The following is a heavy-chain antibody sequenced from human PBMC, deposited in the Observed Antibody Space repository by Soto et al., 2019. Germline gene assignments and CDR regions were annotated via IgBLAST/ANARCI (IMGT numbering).Heavy chain of an antibody. CDR2: VFHSGDT. CDR3: TRLIYDSRLNYFYFDL. D-gene: IGHD3-22*01. J-gene: IGHJ4*02. Sequence: QVHLQESGPGLVKPSGTLSLTCVVSGGSISGRNWWSWVRQAPGKGLEWIGEVFHSGDTTYSPSLRSRVTISFDKSKNQVSLNLSSVTAADTAVYYCTRLIYDSRLNYFYFDLWGQGALVTVSS. CDR1: GGSISGRNW. V-gene: IGHV4-4*02.